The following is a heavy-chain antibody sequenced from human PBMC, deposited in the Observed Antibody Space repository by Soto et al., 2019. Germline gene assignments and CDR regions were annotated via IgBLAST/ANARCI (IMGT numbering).Heavy chain of an antibody. CDR3: ARATGADKEDY. Sequence: EVQLVESGGGLVQPGGSLRLSCSASGFIFSSYWMSWLRQAPGKGLEWVASMNEYGSERYYVDSVKGRFTISRDNAKNSLYLQMDGLRAEDTAVYYWARATGADKEDYWGQGTLVTVSS. V-gene: IGHV3-7*04. D-gene: IGHD3-10*01. CDR1: GFIFSSYW. J-gene: IGHJ4*02. CDR2: MNEYGSER.